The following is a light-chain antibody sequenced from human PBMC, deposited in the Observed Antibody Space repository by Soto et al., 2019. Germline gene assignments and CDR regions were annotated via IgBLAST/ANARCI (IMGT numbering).Light chain of an antibody. Sequence: EKVMRQSPATLSVSPGKKATLSCRASQTVGNVLAWYQQTPGQAPWLLIYVASTRATGIAARFSGSGSGTDFTLTISSLLSEDFAVYHCQQYNKWPLTFGGGTKVE. J-gene: IGKJ4*01. CDR3: QQYNKWPLT. CDR2: VAS. CDR1: QTVGNV. V-gene: IGKV3-15*01.